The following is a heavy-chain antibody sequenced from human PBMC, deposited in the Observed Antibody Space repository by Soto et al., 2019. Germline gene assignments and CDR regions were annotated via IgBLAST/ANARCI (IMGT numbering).Heavy chain of an antibody. V-gene: IGHV3-30*18. CDR1: GFAFNKFG. J-gene: IGHJ4*02. Sequence: QVQLVESGGGGVQPGTSLRLSCEASGFAFNKFGMHWVRQAPGKGLEWVAFISYDGSYQYYADSVQGRLTITRDNSMNTLNMQLNSLRSEDTAVYYCAKGGEVGGVLGDHWGQGTLGTVSS. CDR3: AKGGEVGGVLGDH. D-gene: IGHD1-26*01. CDR2: ISYDGSYQ.